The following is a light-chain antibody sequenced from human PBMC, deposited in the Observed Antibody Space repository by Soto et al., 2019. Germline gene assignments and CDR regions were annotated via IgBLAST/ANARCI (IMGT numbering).Light chain of an antibody. CDR1: QSISSW. CDR3: QQYNSYSI. CDR2: KAS. V-gene: IGKV1-5*03. Sequence: DIQMTQSPSTLSASVGDRVTITCRASQSISSWLAWYRQKPGKAPKLLIYKASSLESGVPSRFSGSGSGTEFTLTISSLQPDDFATYYCQQYNSYSIFGPGTKVDIK. J-gene: IGKJ3*01.